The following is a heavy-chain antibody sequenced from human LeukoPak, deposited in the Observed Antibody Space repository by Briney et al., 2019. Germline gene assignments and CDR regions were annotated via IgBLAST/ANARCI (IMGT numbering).Heavy chain of an antibody. CDR1: GGSISSSSYY. CDR2: IYYSGST. D-gene: IGHD6-13*01. CDR3: ARSLRGSWYHYFDY. Sequence: TSETLSLTCTVSGGSISSSSYYWGWIRQPPGKGLEWIGSIYYSGSTYYNPSLKSRVTISVDTSKNQFSLKLSSVTAADTAVYYCARSLRGSWYHYFDYWGQGTLVTVSS. J-gene: IGHJ4*02. V-gene: IGHV4-39*01.